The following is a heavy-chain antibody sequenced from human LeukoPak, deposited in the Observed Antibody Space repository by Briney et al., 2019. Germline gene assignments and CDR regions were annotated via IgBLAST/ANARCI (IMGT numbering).Heavy chain of an antibody. Sequence: PSETLSLTCTVSGGSISSSSYYWGWIRQPPGKGLEWIGSIYNSGRTYYSTSLKSRVTISVDTSKNQYSLKLSSVTAADTAVYYCARHANIAAAGDYWGQGTLITVSS. CDR1: GGSISSSSYY. CDR3: ARHANIAAAGDY. D-gene: IGHD6-13*01. V-gene: IGHV4-39*01. J-gene: IGHJ4*02. CDR2: IYNSGRT.